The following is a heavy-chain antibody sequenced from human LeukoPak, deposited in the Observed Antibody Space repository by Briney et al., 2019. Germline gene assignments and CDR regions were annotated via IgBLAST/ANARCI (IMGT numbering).Heavy chain of an antibody. Sequence: SETLSLTCTVSGGSISSSYWSWIRQPPGKGLEWIGYIYYTGSTTYNPSLKSRVTISVDTSKNQFSLKLRSVTAADTAVYYCARGSSTGFDYWGQGTLVTVSS. CDR1: GGSISSSY. V-gene: IGHV4-59*01. CDR3: ARGSSTGFDY. CDR2: IYYTGST. J-gene: IGHJ4*02. D-gene: IGHD2-2*01.